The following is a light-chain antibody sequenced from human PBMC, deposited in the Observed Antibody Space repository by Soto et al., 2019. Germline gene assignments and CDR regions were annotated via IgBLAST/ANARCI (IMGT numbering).Light chain of an antibody. V-gene: IGKV3D-15*01. Sequence: EIVMTQSPATLSVSPGERATLSCRASQTVNSNLAWYQKKPGQAPRLLIYGASTRAPGIPARVSGSGSGTEFTLTISSLQSEDFAVYYCQQYNNWPPLTFGGGTKVEIK. CDR3: QQYNNWPPLT. CDR1: QTVNSN. J-gene: IGKJ4*01. CDR2: GAS.